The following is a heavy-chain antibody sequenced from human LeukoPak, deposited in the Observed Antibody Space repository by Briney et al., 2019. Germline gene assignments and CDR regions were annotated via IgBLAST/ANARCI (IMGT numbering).Heavy chain of an antibody. D-gene: IGHD6-13*01. Sequence: ASVKVSCKASGYTFTGYYMHWVRQAPGQGLEWMGWINPNSGGTNYAQKFQGRVTMTRDTSISTAYMELSRLRSDDTAMYYCARPTTPTYSSSSFPYFDYWGQGTLVTVSS. CDR3: ARPTTPTYSSSSFPYFDY. CDR1: GYTFTGYY. V-gene: IGHV1-2*02. J-gene: IGHJ4*02. CDR2: INPNSGGT.